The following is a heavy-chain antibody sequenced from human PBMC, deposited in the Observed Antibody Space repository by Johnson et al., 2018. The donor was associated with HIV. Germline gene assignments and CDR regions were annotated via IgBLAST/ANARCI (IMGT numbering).Heavy chain of an antibody. V-gene: IGHV3-30*02. Sequence: QVQLVESGGGVVQPGGSLRLSCAASGFTFSSYGMHWVRQAPGKGLEWVAFIRYDGSNKYYADSVKGRFTISRDNSKNTLYLQMNSLRAEDTAVYYCARACSGGSCYEEKSPDAFDIWGQGTMVTVSS. J-gene: IGHJ3*02. CDR2: IRYDGSNK. CDR1: GFTFSSYG. CDR3: ARACSGGSCYEEKSPDAFDI. D-gene: IGHD2-15*01.